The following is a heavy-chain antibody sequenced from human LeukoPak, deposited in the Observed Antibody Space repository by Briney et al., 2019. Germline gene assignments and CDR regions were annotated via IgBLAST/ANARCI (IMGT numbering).Heavy chain of an antibody. J-gene: IGHJ6*02. CDR3: ARRGDYEHYYGMDV. CDR2: IYYSGST. Sequence: SETLSLTCTVSGGSISSSSYYWGWIRQPPGKGLEWIGSIYYSGSTYYNPSLKSRVTISVDTSKNQFSLKLSSVTAADTAVYYCARRGDYEHYYGMDVWGQGTTVTVSS. D-gene: IGHD4-17*01. V-gene: IGHV4-39*07. CDR1: GGSISSSSYY.